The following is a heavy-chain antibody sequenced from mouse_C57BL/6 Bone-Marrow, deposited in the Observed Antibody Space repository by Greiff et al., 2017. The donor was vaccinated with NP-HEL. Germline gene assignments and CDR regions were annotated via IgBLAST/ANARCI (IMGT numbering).Heavy chain of an antibody. J-gene: IGHJ4*01. Sequence: QVQLKQSGAELVRPGTSVKMSCKASGYTFTNYWIGWAKQRPGHGLEWIGDIYPGGGYTNYNEKFKGKATLTADKSSSTAYMQFSSLTSEDSAIYYCARGDDGYYYAMDYWGQGTSVTVSS. CDR1: GYTFTNYW. V-gene: IGHV1-63*01. CDR2: IYPGGGYT. CDR3: ARGDDGYYYAMDY. D-gene: IGHD2-3*01.